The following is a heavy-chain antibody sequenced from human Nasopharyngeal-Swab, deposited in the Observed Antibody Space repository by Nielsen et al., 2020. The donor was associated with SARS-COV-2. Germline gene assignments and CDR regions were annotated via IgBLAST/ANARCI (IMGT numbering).Heavy chain of an antibody. J-gene: IGHJ4*02. D-gene: IGHD2-2*01. CDR1: GGSVSSGSYY. Sequence: SETLSLTCTVSGGSVSSGSYYWSWIRQPAGKGLEWIGRIYTSGSTNYNPSLKSRVTMSVDTSKNQFSLKLSSVTAADTAAYYCARLLGYCSSTSCDYWGQGTLVTVSS. V-gene: IGHV4-61*02. CDR2: IYTSGST. CDR3: ARLLGYCSSTSCDY.